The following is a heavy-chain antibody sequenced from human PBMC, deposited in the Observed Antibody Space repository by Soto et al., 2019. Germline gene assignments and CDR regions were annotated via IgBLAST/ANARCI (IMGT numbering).Heavy chain of an antibody. V-gene: IGHV1-3*05. J-gene: IGHJ4*02. Sequence: QVQLVQSGAEEKKLGASVKVSCKASGYTFTSYAMHWVRQAPGQRLEWMGWINAGNGNTKSSQRCQGGVTTPRNTSGSTANRELTSLRSEDTAVDYCARSPGGWLHHFDYWGQGTLVTVSS. CDR3: ARSPGGWLHHFDY. D-gene: IGHD6-19*01. CDR2: INAGNGNT. CDR1: GYTFTSYA.